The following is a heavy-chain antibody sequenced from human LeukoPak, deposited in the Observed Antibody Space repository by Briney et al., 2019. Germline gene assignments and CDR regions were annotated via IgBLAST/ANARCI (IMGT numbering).Heavy chain of an antibody. CDR1: GFTFSGFW. D-gene: IGHD3-10*01. CDR2: INQDESQK. V-gene: IGHV3-7*01. CDR3: ARGHHTRGVYDY. J-gene: IGHJ4*02. Sequence: GGSLRLSCAASGFTFSGFWVKWGRPAPGKGLEWVANINQDESQKYYVDSVKGRFTISRDNAKNSLYLQMNSLRAEDTAVYYCARGHHTRGVYDYWGQGTLVTVSS.